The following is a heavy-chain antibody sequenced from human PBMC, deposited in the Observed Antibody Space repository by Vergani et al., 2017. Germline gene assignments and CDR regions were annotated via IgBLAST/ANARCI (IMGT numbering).Heavy chain of an antibody. J-gene: IGHJ6*02. CDR1: GGSLSSSSYY. D-gene: IGHD5-12*01. V-gene: IGHV4-39*01. CDR2: IYYSGST. Sequence: QLQLQESGPGLVKPSETLSLTCTVSGGSLSSSSYYWGWIRQPPGKGLEWIGSIYYSGSTYYNPSLKSRVTISVDTSKNQFSLKLSSVTAADTAVYYCARISVATTYGMDVWGQGTTVTVSS. CDR3: ARISVATTYGMDV.